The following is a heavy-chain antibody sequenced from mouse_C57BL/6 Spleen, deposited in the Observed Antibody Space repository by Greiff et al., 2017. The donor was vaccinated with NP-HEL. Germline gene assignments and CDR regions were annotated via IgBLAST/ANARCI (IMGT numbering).Heavy chain of an antibody. Sequence: EVKVEESGGGLVQPGGSMKLSCVASGFTFSNYWMNWVRQSPEKGLEWVAQIRLKSDNYATHYAESVKGRFTISREDSKSSVYLQMNNLRAEDTGIYYCTGGGYYAMDYWGQGTSVTVSS. CDR1: GFTFSNYW. V-gene: IGHV6-3*01. J-gene: IGHJ4*01. CDR3: TGGGYYAMDY. D-gene: IGHD1-1*02. CDR2: IRLKSDNYAT.